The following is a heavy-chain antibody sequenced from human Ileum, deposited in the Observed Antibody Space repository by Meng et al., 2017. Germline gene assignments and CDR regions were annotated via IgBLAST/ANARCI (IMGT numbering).Heavy chain of an antibody. CDR3: ARDQIGDYVWDY. V-gene: IGHV1-18*01. CDR1: GYTFTSTNYG. CDR2: VSTYNDDT. J-gene: IGHJ4*02. Sequence: QGQLVQSGAEVKKPGASVKVSCKASGYTFTSTNYGISWMRQAPGQGLEWMGWVSTYNDDTNHVQKFQDRVTMTTDTSTSTVYMELRSLRSDDTAVYYCARDQIGDYVWDYWGQGTLVTVSS. D-gene: IGHD4-17*01.